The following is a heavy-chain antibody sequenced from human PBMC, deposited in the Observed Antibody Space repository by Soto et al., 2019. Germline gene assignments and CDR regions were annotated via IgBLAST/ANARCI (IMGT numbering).Heavy chain of an antibody. V-gene: IGHV1-2*04. CDR2: INPNSGGT. Sequence: ASVKVSCKASGYTFTGYYMHWVRQAPGQGLERMGWINPNSGGTNYAQKFQGWVTMTRDTSISTAYMELSRLRSDDTAVYYCARDLMVFGVVTDAFDIWGQGTMVTVSS. J-gene: IGHJ3*02. D-gene: IGHD3-3*01. CDR3: ARDLMVFGVVTDAFDI. CDR1: GYTFTGYY.